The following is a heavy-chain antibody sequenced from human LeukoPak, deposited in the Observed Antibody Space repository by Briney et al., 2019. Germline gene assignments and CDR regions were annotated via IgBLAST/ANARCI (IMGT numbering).Heavy chain of an antibody. CDR3: ARVPYDSSGYYLTQPDAFDI. CDR1: GYTFTSYD. V-gene: IGHV1-8*01. Sequence: GASVKVSCKASGYTFTSYDINWVRQATGQGLEWMGWMNPNSGNTGYAQKFQGRVTMTRNTSISTAYMELSSLRSEDTAVYYCARVPYDSSGYYLTQPDAFDIWGQGTTVTVSS. D-gene: IGHD3-22*01. CDR2: MNPNSGNT. J-gene: IGHJ3*02.